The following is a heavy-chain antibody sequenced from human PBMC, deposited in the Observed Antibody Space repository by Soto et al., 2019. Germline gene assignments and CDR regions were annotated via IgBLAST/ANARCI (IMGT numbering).Heavy chain of an antibody. CDR2: IYATGTT. CDR3: VRDGTKTLRDCFDP. CDR1: GASISGFY. Sequence: SETLSLTCTVSGASISGFYWSWIRKSAGKGLEWIGRIYATGTTDYNPSLKSRVMMSVDTSKKQFSLKLRSVTAADTAVYYCVRDGTKTLRDCFDPWGQGISVTSPQ. D-gene: IGHD1-1*01. J-gene: IGHJ5*02. V-gene: IGHV4-4*07.